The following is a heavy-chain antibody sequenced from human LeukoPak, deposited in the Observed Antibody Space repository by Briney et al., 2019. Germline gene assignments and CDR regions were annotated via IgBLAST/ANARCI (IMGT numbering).Heavy chain of an antibody. CDR3: AINWND. V-gene: IGHV1-69*02. CDR2: IIPILGIA. CDR1: GGAFNSYT. Sequence: SVKVSCKASGGAFNSYTITWVRQAPGQGLELMGRIIPILGIANYAQKFQRRVTITADKSMSTAYMELSSLRSEDTAVYYCAINWNDWGQGTLVTVSS. D-gene: IGHD1-1*01. J-gene: IGHJ4*02.